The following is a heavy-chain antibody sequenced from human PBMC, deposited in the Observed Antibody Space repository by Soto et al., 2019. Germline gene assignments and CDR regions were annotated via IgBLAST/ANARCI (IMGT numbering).Heavy chain of an antibody. D-gene: IGHD3-22*01. V-gene: IGHV1-3*01. CDR1: GYTFTIYA. J-gene: IGHJ4*02. CDR2: MNASSGNT. CDR3: ARSIVVVTSFDY. Sequence: ASVKVSCKASGYTFTIYAIHWVRQAPGQGLEWMGWMNASSGNTKYSQKFQGRVTITRDTSASTAYMELSSLRSEDTAVYYCARSIVVVTSFDYWGQGTLVTVSS.